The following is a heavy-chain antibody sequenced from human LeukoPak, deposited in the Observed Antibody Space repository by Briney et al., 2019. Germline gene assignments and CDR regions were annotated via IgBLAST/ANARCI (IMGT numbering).Heavy chain of an antibody. J-gene: IGHJ5*02. Sequence: PSETLSLTCTVSGGSISSSSYYWGWIRQPPGKGLEWIGSIYYSGSTYYNPSLKSRVTISVDTSKNQFSLKLSSVTAADTAVYYCARFMGYGDYPNNWFDPWGQGTLVTVSS. D-gene: IGHD4-17*01. CDR2: IYYSGST. CDR1: GGSISSSSYY. V-gene: IGHV4-39*01. CDR3: ARFMGYGDYPNNWFDP.